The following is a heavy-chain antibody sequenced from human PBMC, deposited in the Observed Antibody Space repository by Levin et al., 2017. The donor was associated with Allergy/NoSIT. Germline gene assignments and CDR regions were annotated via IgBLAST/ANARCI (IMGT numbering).Heavy chain of an antibody. CDR1: GGSVSSGDYY. CDR2: IYYSRST. V-gene: IGHV4-30-4*01. J-gene: IGHJ4*02. CDR3: ARDSLLQYFDH. D-gene: IGHD2-2*02. Sequence: SETLSLTSSVFGGSVSSGDYYWNWIRQSPGKGLEWIGFIYYSRSTYFNPSLKSRVAMSVDTSQNQFSLKLSSVTAADTAVDYCARDSLLQYFDHWGQGILVTVSS.